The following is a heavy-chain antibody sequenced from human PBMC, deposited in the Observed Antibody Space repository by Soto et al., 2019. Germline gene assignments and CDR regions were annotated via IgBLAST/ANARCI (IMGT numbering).Heavy chain of an antibody. J-gene: IGHJ4*02. CDR2: ISGGGTFI. D-gene: IGHD1-26*01. Sequence: PGGSLRLSCAASGFTFSSYDMHWVRQAPGKGLEWVSSISGGGTFIYYADSVKGRFTISRDNAKNSVYLQMNSLRADDTAVYYCARSIVGDVPYWGQGTLVTVSS. CDR1: GFTFSSYD. V-gene: IGHV3-21*01. CDR3: ARSIVGDVPY.